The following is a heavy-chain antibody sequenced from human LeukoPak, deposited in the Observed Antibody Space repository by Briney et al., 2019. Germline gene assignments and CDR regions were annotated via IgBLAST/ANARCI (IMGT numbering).Heavy chain of an antibody. D-gene: IGHD6-19*01. J-gene: IGHJ4*02. Sequence: PSETLSLTCTVAGGSVSSGDHYWTWIRQPPGKGLEWIGLIYFSGITHYNPSLKSRVTISIDTSANQFSLKLSSMTAADTAVYYCERVHWLVESGHSFFDYWGQGALVTVSS. V-gene: IGHV4-61*08. CDR2: IYFSGIT. CDR3: ERVHWLVESGHSFFDY. CDR1: GGSVSSGDHY.